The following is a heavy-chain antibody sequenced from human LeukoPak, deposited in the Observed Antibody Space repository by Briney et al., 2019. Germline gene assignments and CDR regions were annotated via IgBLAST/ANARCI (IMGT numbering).Heavy chain of an antibody. J-gene: IGHJ6*03. V-gene: IGHV3-33*01. CDR3: ARDGVGRVSFHYYMDV. D-gene: IGHD2-15*01. CDR1: GFTFSSYG. Sequence: GGSLRLSCAASGFTFSSYGMHWVRQAPGKGLEWVAVIWYDGSKEYYADSVKGRFTISRDNSKNTLYLQMNSLRVEDTAVYYCARDGVGRVSFHYYMDVWGKGTTVTVSS. CDR2: IWYDGSKE.